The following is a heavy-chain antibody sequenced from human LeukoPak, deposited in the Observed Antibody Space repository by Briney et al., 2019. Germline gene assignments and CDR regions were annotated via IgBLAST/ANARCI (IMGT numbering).Heavy chain of an antibody. V-gene: IGHV3-23*01. Sequence: GGSLRLSCAASGFTFSSYAMSWGRQAPGKGLEWISDISGSGGGTYYADSVKGRFTISRDNSKNTLYLQMSSLRAEDTAVYYCAVSSGSIYFAYWGQGTLVTVSS. J-gene: IGHJ4*02. CDR2: ISGSGGGT. CDR1: GFTFSSYA. D-gene: IGHD6-19*01. CDR3: AVSSGSIYFAY.